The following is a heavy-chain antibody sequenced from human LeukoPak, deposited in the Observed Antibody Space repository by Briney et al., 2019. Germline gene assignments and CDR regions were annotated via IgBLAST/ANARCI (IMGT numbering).Heavy chain of an antibody. D-gene: IGHD1-26*01. CDR3: AKASGGYPLYYYGMDV. V-gene: IGHV1-18*01. CDR1: GYTFTSYG. CDR2: ISAYNGNT. Sequence: ASVKVSCKASGYTFTSYGISWVRQAPGQGLEWMGWISAYNGNTNYAQKLQGRVTMTTDTSTSTAYMELRSLRTDDTAVYYCAKASGGYPLYYYGMDVWGQGTTVTVSS. J-gene: IGHJ6*02.